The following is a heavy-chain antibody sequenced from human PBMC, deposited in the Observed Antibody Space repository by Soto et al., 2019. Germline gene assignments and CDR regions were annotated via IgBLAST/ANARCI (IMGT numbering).Heavy chain of an antibody. D-gene: IGHD1-1*01. V-gene: IGHV3-74*01. CDR2: IGPDGSST. Sequence: EVQLVESGGGLVQPGGSLRLSRAASGFTFSSHWMHWVRQAPGKGLVWVSHIGPDGSSTRDADSVQGRFTISRDNARNTLYLQMNSLRDEDTAVYYCARDNNWSYDYWGQGILVTVSS. J-gene: IGHJ4*02. CDR1: GFTFSSHW. CDR3: ARDNNWSYDY.